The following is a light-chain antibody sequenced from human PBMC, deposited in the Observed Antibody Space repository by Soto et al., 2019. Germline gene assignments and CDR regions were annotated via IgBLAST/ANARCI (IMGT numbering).Light chain of an antibody. CDR2: AAS. V-gene: IGKV3-15*01. CDR1: QSVDSK. J-gene: IGKJ1*01. CDR3: QQHDSTPAT. Sequence: EIVLTQSPATLSMSPGERATLSCRASQSVDSKVAWYKQKPGQPPRLLIYAASTRATGVPARFSGGGSGTEFILTISSLQSEDFAVYYCQQHDSTPATFGQGTKVDIK.